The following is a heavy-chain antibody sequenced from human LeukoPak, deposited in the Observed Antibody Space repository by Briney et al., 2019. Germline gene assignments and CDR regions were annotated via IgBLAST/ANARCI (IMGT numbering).Heavy chain of an antibody. J-gene: IGHJ4*02. V-gene: IGHV1-46*01. CDR2: INHSGGST. Sequence: ASVKVSCKSSGYTFTSYYMHWVRQAPGQGLEWMGIINHSGGSTSYAQKFYGRVTMTRDTSRSTVYMEVSSLRAEDTAVYYCARGTTSGFGEEIKYDYWGQGTLVSVSS. D-gene: IGHD3-10*01. CDR3: ARGTTSGFGEEIKYDY. CDR1: GYTFTSYY.